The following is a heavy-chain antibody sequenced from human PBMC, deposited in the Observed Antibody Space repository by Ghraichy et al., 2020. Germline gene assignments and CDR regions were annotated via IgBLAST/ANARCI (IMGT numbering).Heavy chain of an antibody. D-gene: IGHD5-18*01. Sequence: GGSLRLSCAASGFTVSSNYMSWVRQAPGKGLEWVSVIYSGGSTYYADSVKGRFTISRDNSKNTLYLQMNSLRAEDTAVYYCARALSYDDNWFDPWGQGTLVTVSS. CDR1: GFTVSSNY. CDR3: ARALSYDDNWFDP. V-gene: IGHV3-53*01. J-gene: IGHJ5*02. CDR2: IYSGGST.